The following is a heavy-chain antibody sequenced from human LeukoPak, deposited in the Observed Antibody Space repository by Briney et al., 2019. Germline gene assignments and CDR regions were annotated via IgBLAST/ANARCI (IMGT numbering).Heavy chain of an antibody. J-gene: IGHJ4*02. CDR1: GGTFSSYA. D-gene: IGHD3-22*01. Sequence: SVKVSCKASGGTFSSYAISWVRQAPGQGLEWMGGIIPIFGTANYAQKFQGRVTITADKSTSTAYMELSSLGSEDTAVYYCARVETYYYDSSGYYWGQFDYWGQGTLVTVSS. CDR3: ARVETYYYDSSGYYWGQFDY. V-gene: IGHV1-69*06. CDR2: IIPIFGTA.